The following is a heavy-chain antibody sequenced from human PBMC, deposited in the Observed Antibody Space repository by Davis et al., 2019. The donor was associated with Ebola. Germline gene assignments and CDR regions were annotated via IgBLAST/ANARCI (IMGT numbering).Heavy chain of an antibody. CDR3: AGDPNWESGS. J-gene: IGHJ5*02. CDR1: GYTFTSYY. V-gene: IGHV1-46*01. CDR2: INPSGGST. Sequence: ASVQVSCKASGYTFTSYYMHSVRQPPGQGLEWMGIINPSGGSTSYAQKFQGRVTMTRDSSTRTAYMELSSLRSEDTAVYYCAGDPNWESGSWGQGTPVTVSS. D-gene: IGHD1-1*01.